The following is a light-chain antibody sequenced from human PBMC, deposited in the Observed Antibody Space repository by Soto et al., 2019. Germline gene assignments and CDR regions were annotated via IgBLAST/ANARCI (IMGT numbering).Light chain of an antibody. CDR2: DVT. CDR3: SSYAGNNNLV. V-gene: IGLV2-11*01. J-gene: IGLJ2*01. CDR1: ISDVAGYNY. Sequence: QSALTQPRSVSGSPGQSVSISCTGTISDVAGYNYVSWYQHHPGKAPKLLISDVTKRPSWVPDRFSGSKSGNTASLTISELQAEDEADCYCSSYAGNNNLVFGGGTKVTVL.